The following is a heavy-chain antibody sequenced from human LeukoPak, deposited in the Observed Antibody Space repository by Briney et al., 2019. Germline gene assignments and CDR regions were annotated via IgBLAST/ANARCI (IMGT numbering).Heavy chain of an antibody. CDR1: GYTFTSYG. CDR3: ARPSLWSGYHDNWFDP. D-gene: IGHD3-3*01. V-gene: IGHV1-18*01. Sequence: ASVTVSCKASGYTFTSYGISWVRQAPGQGLEWMGWISAYNGNTNYAQKLQGRVTMTTDTSTSTAYMELRSLRSDDTAVYYCARPSLWSGYHDNWFDPWGQGTLVTVSS. J-gene: IGHJ5*02. CDR2: ISAYNGNT.